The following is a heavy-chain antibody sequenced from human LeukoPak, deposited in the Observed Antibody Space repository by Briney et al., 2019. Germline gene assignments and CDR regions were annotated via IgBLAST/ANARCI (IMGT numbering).Heavy chain of an antibody. V-gene: IGHV1-18*01. J-gene: IGHJ4*02. CDR2: ISAYNGNT. D-gene: IGHD3-16*02. Sequence: ASVKVSCKASGYTFTSYGISWGRQAPGQGLELMGWISAYNGNTNYAQKLRGRVTMTTDTSTSTAYMELRSLRSDDTAVYYCARNYDYVWGSYRYPDYWGQGTLVTVSS. CDR1: GYTFTSYG. CDR3: ARNYDYVWGSYRYPDY.